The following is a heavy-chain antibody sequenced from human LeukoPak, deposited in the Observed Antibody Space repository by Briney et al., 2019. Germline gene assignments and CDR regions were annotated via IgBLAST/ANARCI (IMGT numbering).Heavy chain of an antibody. Sequence: SETLSLTCTVSGGSISSYYWSWIRQPPGKGLEWIGYIYTSGSTNYNPSLKSRVTMSVDTSKNQFSLKLSSVTAADTAVYYCARTTDYYYYYMDVWGKGTTVTISS. J-gene: IGHJ6*03. V-gene: IGHV4-4*08. CDR2: IYTSGST. CDR3: ARTTDYYYYYMDV. D-gene: IGHD4-17*01. CDR1: GGSISSYY.